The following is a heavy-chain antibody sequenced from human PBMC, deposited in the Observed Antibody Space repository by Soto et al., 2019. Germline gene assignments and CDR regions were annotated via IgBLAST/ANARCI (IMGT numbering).Heavy chain of an antibody. D-gene: IGHD3-10*01. V-gene: IGHV4-39*02. J-gene: IGHJ4*02. Sequence: QLQLQESGPGLVKPSETLSFTCTVSGGSISSSSYYWGWIRQPPGKGLEWIGNIYYSGSAYYNPSLKSRVTISVDMSKNNFSLKLSSVTAADTAVYYCARRGVSGPVDYWGQGTLVTVSS. CDR2: IYYSGSA. CDR1: GGSISSSSYY. CDR3: ARRGVSGPVDY.